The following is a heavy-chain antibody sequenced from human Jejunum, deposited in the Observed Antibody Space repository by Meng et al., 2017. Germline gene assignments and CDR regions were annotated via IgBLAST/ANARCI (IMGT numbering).Heavy chain of an antibody. D-gene: IGHD2-21*01. V-gene: IGHV4-34*01. J-gene: IGHJ5*01. CDR2: IHQTEIT. Sequence: VTLQQWAEGLLKLSEPLSLPGTVYGGSFTGYICSWVRQAPGTALEWIGEIHQTEITKYSLSLQSRVTISIDTSKNEFSLELRSVTAADTAVYYCARYLWSRGLFDSWGQGTLVTVSS. CDR1: GGSFTGYI. CDR3: ARYLWSRGLFDS.